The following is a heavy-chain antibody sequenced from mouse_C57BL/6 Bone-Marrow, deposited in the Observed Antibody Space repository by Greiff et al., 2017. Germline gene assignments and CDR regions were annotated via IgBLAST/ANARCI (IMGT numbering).Heavy chain of an antibody. CDR1: GFNIKNTY. J-gene: IGHJ2*01. CDR2: IDPANGNT. CDR3: ARYHYSNYYYFDY. V-gene: IGHV14-3*01. Sequence: VQLKESVAELVRPGASVKLSCTASGFNIKNTYMHWVKQRPEQGLEWIGRIDPANGNTKYAPKFQGKATITADTSSNTAYLQLSSLTSEDTAIYYCARYHYSNYYYFDYWGQVTTLTVSS. D-gene: IGHD2-5*01.